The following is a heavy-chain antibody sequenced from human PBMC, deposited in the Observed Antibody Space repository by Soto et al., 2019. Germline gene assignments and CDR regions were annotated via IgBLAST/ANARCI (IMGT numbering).Heavy chain of an antibody. CDR1: GYSISRDYY. J-gene: IGHJ4*02. D-gene: IGHD1-7*01. Sequence: PSETLSLTCPVSGYSISRDYYWGCIRQPPGKGLEWIAAIYHSGSTYYNPSLKTRVTLSVDTSQNHFSLRLSSMTAADTAVYYCARMFNWNYKGPIDYWGQGTLVTVSS. V-gene: IGHV4-38-2*01. CDR2: IYHSGST. CDR3: ARMFNWNYKGPIDY.